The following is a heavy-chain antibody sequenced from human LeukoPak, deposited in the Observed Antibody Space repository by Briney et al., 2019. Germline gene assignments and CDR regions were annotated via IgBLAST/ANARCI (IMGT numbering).Heavy chain of an antibody. V-gene: IGHV4-59*01. Sequence: PSETLSLTCTVSGGSISSYYWSWIGQPPGKGLEWIGYIYYSGSTNYNPSLKSRITISVDTSKNQFSLKLSSVTAADTAVYYCASSKSIVGATPFDYWGQETRDTGSS. CDR2: IYYSGST. CDR1: GGSISSYY. D-gene: IGHD1-26*01. J-gene: IGHJ4*02. CDR3: ASSKSIVGATPFDY.